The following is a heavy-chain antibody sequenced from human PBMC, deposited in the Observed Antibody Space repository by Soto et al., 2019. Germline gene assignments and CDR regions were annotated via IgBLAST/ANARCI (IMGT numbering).Heavy chain of an antibody. D-gene: IGHD1-20*01. CDR2: IYYSGST. J-gene: IGHJ4*02. Sequence: SETLSLTCTVSGVSISSGGYYWTWIRQHPQKGLEWIGHIYYSGSTYYNPSLKSRVTVSVDTSKNQFSLKLSSVTAADTAVYYCARDKITGILDYWGQGTLVTVS. CDR3: ARDKITGILDY. CDR1: GVSISSGGYY. V-gene: IGHV4-31*03.